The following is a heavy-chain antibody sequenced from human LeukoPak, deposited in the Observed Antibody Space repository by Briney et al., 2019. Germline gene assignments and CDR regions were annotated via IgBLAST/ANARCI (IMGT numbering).Heavy chain of an antibody. V-gene: IGHV3-23*01. D-gene: IGHD7-27*01. Sequence: PGGSLRLSCAASGFNFSPYGMSWLRQAPGKGLEWVAGISGSGSDTYYADSVKGRFTISRDNFKNTVDLQMNSLRADDTAVYYCAKLGTYFYFDFWGRGTLVTVSS. CDR3: AKLGTYFYFDF. CDR2: ISGSGSDT. CDR1: GFNFSPYG. J-gene: IGHJ2*01.